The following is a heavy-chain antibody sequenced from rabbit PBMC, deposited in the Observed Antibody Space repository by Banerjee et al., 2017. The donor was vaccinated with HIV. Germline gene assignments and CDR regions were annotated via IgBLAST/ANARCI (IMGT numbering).Heavy chain of an antibody. V-gene: IGHV1S40*01. CDR3: ARSGSDHGYGYPKL. D-gene: IGHD6-1*01. Sequence: QSLEESGGDLVKPGASLTLTCTASGFYFSSIYDMCWVRQAPGKGLELIACMDNGNTVYANWAKGRFTISKTSSTTVTLQMTSLTAADTATYFCARSGSDHGYGYPKLWGPGTLVTVS. J-gene: IGHJ4*01. CDR1: GFYFSSIYD. CDR2: MDNGNT.